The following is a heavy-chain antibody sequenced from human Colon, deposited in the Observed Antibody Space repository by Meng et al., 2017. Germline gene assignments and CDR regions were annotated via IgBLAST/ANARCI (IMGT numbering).Heavy chain of an antibody. CDR2: IHSSGTT. CDR3: ARGGASSKPFNY. D-gene: IGHD6-13*01. V-gene: IGHV4-59*01. J-gene: IGHJ4*02. Sequence: GSLRLSCSVSGGSINNDYWSWIRQPPGKSLEWLGFIHSSGTTNYNPSLESRVTLSVDTSKNQFSLKMTSMSAADTAVYYCARGGASSKPFNYWGPGMLVTVSS. CDR1: GGSINNDY.